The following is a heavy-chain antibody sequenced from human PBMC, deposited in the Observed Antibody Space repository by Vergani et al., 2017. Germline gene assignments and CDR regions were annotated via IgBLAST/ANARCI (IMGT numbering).Heavy chain of an antibody. D-gene: IGHD6-13*01. Sequence: QVILRESGPGLVKPSDTLSLTCAVSGDSITIGFYWAWVRQPPGKGLEWIGNIYHNGKTYFNPSLKSRVAMSVDMSKKHFSLKLRDVTATDTAVYYCAAVSDGGIAAACNYWGQGTLVTVSS. V-gene: IGHV4-38-2*01. CDR3: AAVSDGGIAAACNY. J-gene: IGHJ4*02. CDR1: GDSITIGFY. CDR2: IYHNGKT.